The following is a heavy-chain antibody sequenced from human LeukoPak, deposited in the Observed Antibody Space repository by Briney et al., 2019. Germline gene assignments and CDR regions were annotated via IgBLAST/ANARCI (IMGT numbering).Heavy chain of an antibody. D-gene: IGHD6-19*01. CDR1: GFTFSSYA. J-gene: IGHJ3*02. V-gene: IGHV3-9*01. CDR3: AKDISGWPTNAFDI. Sequence: PGGSLRLSCAASGFTFSSYAMHWVRHAPGKGLEWVSGFSWNSGSIGYADSVKGRFTISRDNAKNSLYLQMNSLRAEDTALYYCAKDISGWPTNAFDIWGQGTMVTVSS. CDR2: FSWNSGSI.